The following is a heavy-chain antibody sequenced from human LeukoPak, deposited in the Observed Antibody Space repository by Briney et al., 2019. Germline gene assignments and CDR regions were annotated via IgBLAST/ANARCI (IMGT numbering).Heavy chain of an antibody. J-gene: IGHJ4*02. CDR2: INPDGTTT. CDR1: GFPLSNYW. CDR3: ARVGIGRYSFDS. D-gene: IGHD1-26*01. Sequence: GGSLRLSCAASGFPLSNYWMHWVRQPPGKGLVWVSRINPDGTTTSYADSVKGRFTISRDNARNTLYLEMNSLRAEDTAVYYCARVGIGRYSFDSWGQGTLVTVSS. V-gene: IGHV3-74*01.